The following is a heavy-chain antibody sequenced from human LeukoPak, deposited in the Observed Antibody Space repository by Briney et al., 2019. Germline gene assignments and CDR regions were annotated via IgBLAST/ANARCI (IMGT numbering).Heavy chain of an antibody. CDR2: IYTSGST. V-gene: IGHV4-4*07. Sequence: SETLSLTCTVSGGSISSCYWSWIRQPAGKGLEWIGRIYTSGSTNYNPSLKSRVTMSVDTSKNQFSLKLSSVTAADTAVYYCATGYSSGWLDYWGQGTLVTVSS. CDR3: ATGYSSGWLDY. J-gene: IGHJ4*02. D-gene: IGHD6-19*01. CDR1: GGSISSCY.